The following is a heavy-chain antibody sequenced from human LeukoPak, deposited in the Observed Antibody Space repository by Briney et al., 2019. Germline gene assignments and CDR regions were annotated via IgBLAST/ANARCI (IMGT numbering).Heavy chain of an antibody. J-gene: IGHJ5*02. CDR1: GYTFTGYY. Sequence: ASVKVSCKASGYTFTGYYMHWVRQAPGQGLEWMGRINPNSGGTNYAQKFQGRGTMTRDTSISTAYMELSRLRSDDTAVYYCARGWGGEDWFDPWGQGTLVTVSS. V-gene: IGHV1-2*06. D-gene: IGHD3-16*01. CDR3: ARGWGGEDWFDP. CDR2: INPNSGGT.